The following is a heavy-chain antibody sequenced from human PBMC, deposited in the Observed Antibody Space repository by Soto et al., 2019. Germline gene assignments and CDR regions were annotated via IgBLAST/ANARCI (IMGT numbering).Heavy chain of an antibody. J-gene: IGHJ4*02. D-gene: IGHD4-17*01. CDR2: FDPEDGET. CDR3: ATDLYGDYDY. CDR1: GYTLTELC. Sequence: ASVKVSCKVSGYTLTELCSHWVRQAPGKGLEWMGGFDPEDGETIYAQKFQGRVTMTEDTSTDTAYMELCGLRSEDTAVYYCATDLYGDYDYWGQGTLVTVSS. V-gene: IGHV1-24*01.